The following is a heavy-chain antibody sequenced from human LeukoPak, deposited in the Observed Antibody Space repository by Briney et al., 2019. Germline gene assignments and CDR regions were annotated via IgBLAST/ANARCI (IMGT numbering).Heavy chain of an antibody. D-gene: IGHD3-22*01. J-gene: IGHJ4*02. CDR1: GFTFSSYA. CDR2: ISGSGGST. Sequence: PGGSLRLSCAASGFTFSSYAMSWVRQAPGKGLEWVSAISGSGGSTYYADSVKGRFTISRDNSKNTLYLQMNSLRAEDTAVYYCAKDFTITMRVDYFDYWGQGTLVTVSS. V-gene: IGHV3-23*01. CDR3: AKDFTITMRVDYFDY.